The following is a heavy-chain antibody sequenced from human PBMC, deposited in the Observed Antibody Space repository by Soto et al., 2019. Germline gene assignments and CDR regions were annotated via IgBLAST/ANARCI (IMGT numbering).Heavy chain of an antibody. CDR3: ARETIAVRPLYYSYYGMDV. CDR1: GFIFSSYA. D-gene: IGHD6-6*01. CDR2: IWSDGSNK. V-gene: IGHV3-33*01. J-gene: IGHJ6*02. Sequence: ESGGGVVRPGKSLRLSCAATGFIFSSYAMHWVRQAPGKGLEWVTVIWSDGSNKYYAESVKGRFTISRDNSKNTLFLQMNTLRAEDTAIYYCARETIAVRPLYYSYYGMDVWGQGTSVTVSS.